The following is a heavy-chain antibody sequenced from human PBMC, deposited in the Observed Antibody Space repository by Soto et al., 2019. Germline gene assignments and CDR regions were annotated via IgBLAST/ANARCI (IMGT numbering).Heavy chain of an antibody. CDR2: IVVGSGNT. D-gene: IGHD5-12*01. Sequence: SVRVSCNAPGITFTISSMPWVRKARGHRFEWIGWIVVGSGNTNYAQKFQERVTITRDMSTSTAYMELSSLRSEDTAVYYCARDSHQNSLPKWPGALESCGKETMVTV. CDR1: GITFTISS. V-gene: IGHV1-58*02. CDR3: ARDSHQNSLPKWPGALES. J-gene: IGHJ3*02.